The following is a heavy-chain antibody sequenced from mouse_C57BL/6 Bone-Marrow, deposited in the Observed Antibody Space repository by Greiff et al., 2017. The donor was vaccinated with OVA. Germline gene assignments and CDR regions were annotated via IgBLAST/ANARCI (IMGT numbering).Heavy chain of an antibody. Sequence: EVQLQQSGPVLVKPGASVKMSCKASGYTFTDYYMNWVKQSHGKSLEWIGVINPYNGGTSSNQKFKGQATLTVDKSSSTAYMELNSLTSEDSAVYYCARGNTTVVAPYYFDYWGQGTTLTVSS. CDR2: INPYNGGT. CDR1: GYTFTDYY. V-gene: IGHV1-19*01. CDR3: ARGNTTVVAPYYFDY. J-gene: IGHJ2*01. D-gene: IGHD1-1*01.